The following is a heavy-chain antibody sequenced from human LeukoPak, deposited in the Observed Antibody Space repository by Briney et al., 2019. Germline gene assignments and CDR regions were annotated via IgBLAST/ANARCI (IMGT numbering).Heavy chain of an antibody. CDR2: IYFSGGT. CDR1: GGSISSSTHY. Sequence: SETLSLTCTVSGGSISSSTHYWGWIRQPPGKGLEWIGSIYFSGGTYYTPSLKSRVTITVDTSKNQFSLKLSSVTAADTAVYYCARDTFGSWYLDYWGQGTLVTVSS. V-gene: IGHV4-39*07. D-gene: IGHD6-13*01. CDR3: ARDTFGSWYLDY. J-gene: IGHJ4*02.